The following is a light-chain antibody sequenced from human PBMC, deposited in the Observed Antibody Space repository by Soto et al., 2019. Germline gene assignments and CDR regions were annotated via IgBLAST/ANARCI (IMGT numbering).Light chain of an antibody. V-gene: IGLV2-14*01. CDR1: SSDDDGYNY. CDR2: DVS. Sequence: QSALTQPASVYGSPGQSINIYCTGNSSDDDGYNYVSWYQQHPCKAPKLMIYDVSNRPSGVSNRFSGSKSVNTASLTISGLQAEDEADYYCSSYTSSSPRVFGTGTKVTVL. J-gene: IGLJ1*01. CDR3: SSYTSSSPRV.